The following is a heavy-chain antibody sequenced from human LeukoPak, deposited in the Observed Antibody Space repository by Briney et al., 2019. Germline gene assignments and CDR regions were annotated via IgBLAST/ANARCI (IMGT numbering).Heavy chain of an antibody. D-gene: IGHD6-13*01. CDR2: ISSSSSYI. CDR1: GFTFSSYS. CDR3: ARDGLHYSSSWSS. V-gene: IGHV3-21*01. J-gene: IGHJ5*02. Sequence: GGSLRLSCAASGFTFSSYSMNWVRQAPGKGLEWVSSISSSSSYIYYADSVKGRFTISRDNAKNSLYLQMNSLGAEDTAVYYCARDGLHYSSSWSSWGQGTLVTVSS.